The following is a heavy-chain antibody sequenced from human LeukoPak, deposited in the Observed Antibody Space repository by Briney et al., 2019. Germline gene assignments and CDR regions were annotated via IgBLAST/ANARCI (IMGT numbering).Heavy chain of an antibody. CDR1: GGSISSGDYS. V-gene: IGHV4-30-2*01. D-gene: IGHD6-19*01. CDR2: IYHSGST. CDR3: ARYRQQWPKYYFDY. Sequence: SQTLSLTCAVSGGSISSGDYSWSWIRQPPGEGLEWIGYIYHSGSTNYNPSLKSRVTISVDTSKNQFSLKLSSVTAADTAVYYCARYRQQWPKYYFDYWGQGTLVTVSS. J-gene: IGHJ4*02.